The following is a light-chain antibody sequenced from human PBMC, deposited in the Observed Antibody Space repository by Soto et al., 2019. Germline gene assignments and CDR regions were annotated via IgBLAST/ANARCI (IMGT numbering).Light chain of an antibody. CDR1: QSVSRH. J-gene: IGKJ5*01. CDR3: QQYGSSPLIS. Sequence: EIVMTQSPATLSVSPGERATLSCRASQSVSRHLAWYQQKPGQAPRLLXYGASTRATGIPARFSGSGSGRDFTLTISGLEPEDFAVYYCQQYGSSPLISFGQGTRLEIK. V-gene: IGKV3-15*01. CDR2: GAS.